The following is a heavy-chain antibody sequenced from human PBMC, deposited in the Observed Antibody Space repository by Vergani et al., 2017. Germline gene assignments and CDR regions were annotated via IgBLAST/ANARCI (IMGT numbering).Heavy chain of an antibody. CDR2: ISSSSSYT. CDR1: GFTFSDYY. CDR3: ARTAVAATDPGVNDAFDV. D-gene: IGHD6-19*01. V-gene: IGHV3-11*06. Sequence: QVQLVESGGGLVKPGGSLRLSCAASGFTFSDYYMSWIRQAPGKGLEWVSYISSSSSYTNYADSVKGRFTISRDNAKNSLYLQMNSLRAEDTAVYYCARTAVAATDPGVNDAFDVWGQGTMVTVSS. J-gene: IGHJ3*01.